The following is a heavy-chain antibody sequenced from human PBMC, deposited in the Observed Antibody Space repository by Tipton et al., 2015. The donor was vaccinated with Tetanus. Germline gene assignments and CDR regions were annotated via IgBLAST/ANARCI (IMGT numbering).Heavy chain of an antibody. CDR3: AREADCSGGSCFSGGFDP. CDR1: GFIFSSYG. D-gene: IGHD2-15*01. V-gene: IGHV3-33*01. Sequence: SGFIFSSYGIHWVRQAPGKGLEWLAVSWYDGTDKYYADSVKGRFTISRDNSKNTLYLQMNSLRAEATALYYCAREADCSGGSCFSGGFDPRGQGTQVTGSS. CDR2: SWYDGTDK. J-gene: IGHJ5*02.